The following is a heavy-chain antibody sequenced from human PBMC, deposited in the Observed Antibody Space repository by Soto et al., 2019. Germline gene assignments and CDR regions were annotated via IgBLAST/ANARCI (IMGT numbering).Heavy chain of an antibody. CDR3: ARGSSILGGWQGNWFDP. CDR1: GGSISSSNW. Sequence: QVQLQESGPGLVKPSGTLSLTCAVSGGSISSSNWWSWVRQPPGKGLEWIGEIYHSGSTTYNPSLRRRVTISVDKSENQFALKLSSVTAADTAVYYCARGSSILGGWQGNWFDPWGQGTLVTVSS. J-gene: IGHJ5*02. CDR2: IYHSGST. V-gene: IGHV4-4*02. D-gene: IGHD6-19*01.